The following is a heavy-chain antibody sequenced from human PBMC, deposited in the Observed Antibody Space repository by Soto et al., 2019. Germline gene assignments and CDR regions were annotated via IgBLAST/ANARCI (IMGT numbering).Heavy chain of an antibody. CDR1: GYTFTTYA. Sequence: ASVKVSCKASGYTFTTYAMHWVRQAPGQRLEWMGWINAGNGNTKYSQRFQGRVTITRDTSASTAYMELSSLRSEDTAVYYCARGITLPTPLDYWGQGTLVTVSS. D-gene: IGHD1-20*01. V-gene: IGHV1-3*01. CDR2: INAGNGNT. CDR3: ARGITLPTPLDY. J-gene: IGHJ4*02.